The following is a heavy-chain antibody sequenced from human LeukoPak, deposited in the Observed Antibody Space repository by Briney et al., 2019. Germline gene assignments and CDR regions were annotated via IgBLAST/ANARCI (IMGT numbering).Heavy chain of an antibody. CDR1: GGSISSYY. CDR2: IYYSGST. CDR3: AGLGASGNGYLSWFDP. D-gene: IGHD3-22*01. V-gene: IGHV4-59*01. J-gene: IGHJ5*02. Sequence: PSETLSLTCTVSGGSISSYYWSWIRQSPGKGLEWIGCIYYSGSTTYNPSLKSRVTISVDTSKNQFSLKLSSMTAADTAVYYCAGLGASGNGYLSWFDPWGQGTLVTVSS.